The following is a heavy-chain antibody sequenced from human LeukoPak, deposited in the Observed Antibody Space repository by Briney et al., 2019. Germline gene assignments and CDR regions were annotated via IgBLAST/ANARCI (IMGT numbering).Heavy chain of an antibody. D-gene: IGHD6-13*01. Sequence: SETLSLTCTVSGGSISSSSYYWGWIRQSPGKGLEWIGTMSNSGSTYYNPSLKSRVTISGDTAKNQFSLKPSSVTAADTAVYYCARRSQAAAGRGIDYWGQGTLVTVSS. CDR3: ARRSQAAAGRGIDY. CDR1: GGSISSSSYY. J-gene: IGHJ4*02. V-gene: IGHV4-39*01. CDR2: MSNSGST.